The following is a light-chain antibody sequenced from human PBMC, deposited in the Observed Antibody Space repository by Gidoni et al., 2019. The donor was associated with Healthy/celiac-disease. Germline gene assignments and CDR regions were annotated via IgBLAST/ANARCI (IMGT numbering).Light chain of an antibody. CDR2: EGS. V-gene: IGLV2-23*01. J-gene: IGLJ1*01. CDR3: CSYAGSSFG. CDR1: SSDVGSYNL. Sequence: QSALTQPASVSGCPGQSITISCTGTSSDVGSYNLVSWYQQHPGKAPKLMIYEGSKRPSGVSNRFSGSKSGNTASLTISGLQAEDEADYYCCSYAGSSFGFGTGTKVAVL.